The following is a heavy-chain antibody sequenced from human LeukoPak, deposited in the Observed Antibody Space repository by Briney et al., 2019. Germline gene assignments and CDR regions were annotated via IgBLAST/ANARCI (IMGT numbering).Heavy chain of an antibody. V-gene: IGHV3-23*01. Sequence: GGSLRLSCAASGFTFSSYAMSWVRQAPGKGLEWVSAISGSGGSTYYADSVKGRFTISRDNSKNTLYLQMNSLRAEDTAVYYCARPSSATIIVICFQHWGQGTLVTVSS. CDR2: ISGSGGST. J-gene: IGHJ1*01. D-gene: IGHD3-22*01. CDR1: GFTFSSYA. CDR3: ARPSSATIIVICFQH.